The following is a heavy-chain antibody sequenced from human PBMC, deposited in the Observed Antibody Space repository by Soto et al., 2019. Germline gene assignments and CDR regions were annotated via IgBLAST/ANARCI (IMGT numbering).Heavy chain of an antibody. J-gene: IGHJ4*02. V-gene: IGHV4-38-2*01. CDR3: ARGPQWELTD. D-gene: IGHD1-26*01. Sequence: SETLSLTCAVSGYSISSGYYWGWIRQPPGKGLEWIGSIYHSGCTYYNPSLKSRVTISVDTSKNQFSLKLSSVTAADTAVYYCARGPQWELTDWGQGTLVPVSS. CDR1: GYSISSGYY. CDR2: IYHSGCT.